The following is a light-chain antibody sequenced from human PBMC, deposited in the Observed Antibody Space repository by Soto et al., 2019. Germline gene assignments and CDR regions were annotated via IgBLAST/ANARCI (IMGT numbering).Light chain of an antibody. V-gene: IGLV2-14*01. Sequence: QSALTQPASVSGSPGQSITISCTGTSSDVGGYNSVSWYQQHPGKAPKLMIFEVSNRPSGVSNRFSGSKSGNTASLTISGLQAEDEADYYCNSYTRSSTLVFGGGTKVTVL. CDR3: NSYTRSSTLV. J-gene: IGLJ3*02. CDR1: SSDVGGYNS. CDR2: EVS.